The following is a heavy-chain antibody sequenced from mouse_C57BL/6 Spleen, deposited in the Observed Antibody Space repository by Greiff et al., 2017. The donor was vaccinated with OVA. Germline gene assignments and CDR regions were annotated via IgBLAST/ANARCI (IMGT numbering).Heavy chain of an antibody. CDR3: ARSGNYGSSYDYAMDY. D-gene: IGHD1-1*01. J-gene: IGHJ4*01. Sequence: QVQLQQSGAELVKPGASVKISCKASGYAFSSYWMNWVKQRPGKGLEWIGQIYPGDGDTNYNGKFKGKATLTADESSSTAYMQLSSLTSEEAAVYFCARSGNYGSSYDYAMDYWGQGTSVTVSS. CDR2: IYPGDGDT. V-gene: IGHV1-80*01. CDR1: GYAFSSYW.